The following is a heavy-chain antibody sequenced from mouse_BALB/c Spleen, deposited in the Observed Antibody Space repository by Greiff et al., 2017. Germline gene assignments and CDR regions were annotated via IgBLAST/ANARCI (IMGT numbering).Heavy chain of an antibody. CDR3: ARGSTMITTRAMDY. CDR2: ISSGSSTI. Sequence: DVMLVESGGGLVQPGGSRKLSCAASGFTFSSFGMHWVRQAPEKGLEWVAYISSGSSTIYYADSVKGRFTISRDNPKNTLFLQMSSLRSEDTAMYYCARGSTMITTRAMDYWGQGTSVTVSS. J-gene: IGHJ4*01. D-gene: IGHD2-4*01. V-gene: IGHV5-17*02. CDR1: GFTFSSFG.